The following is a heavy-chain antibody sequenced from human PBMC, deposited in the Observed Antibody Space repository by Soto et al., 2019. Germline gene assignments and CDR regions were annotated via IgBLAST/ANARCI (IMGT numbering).Heavy chain of an antibody. Sequence: EVQLLESGGDLVQPGGSRRLSCAASGFTFSGNAMSGVRQAPGKGLEWVSGISESGGTTYYAVSVMGRFTISRDNSKNTLYLQMNSLRAEDTAVYYCAKSSSGWYNFDYWGQGTLVTVSS. V-gene: IGHV3-23*01. CDR3: AKSSSGWYNFDY. J-gene: IGHJ4*02. D-gene: IGHD6-19*01. CDR2: ISESGGTT. CDR1: GFTFSGNA.